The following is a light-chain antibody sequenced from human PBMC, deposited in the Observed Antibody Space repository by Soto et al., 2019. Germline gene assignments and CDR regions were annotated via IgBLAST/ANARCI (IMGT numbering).Light chain of an antibody. CDR2: GAS. CDR3: QQSYSTPRT. J-gene: IGKJ1*01. CDR1: QSVSSS. Sequence: EIVMTQSPATLSVSPGERATLSCRASQSVSSSLAWYQQKPGRSPRLLIYGASTRAPSIPARFSGSGSGTDFTLTISSLQSEDFATYYCQQSYSTPRTFGQGTKVDIK. V-gene: IGKV3-15*01.